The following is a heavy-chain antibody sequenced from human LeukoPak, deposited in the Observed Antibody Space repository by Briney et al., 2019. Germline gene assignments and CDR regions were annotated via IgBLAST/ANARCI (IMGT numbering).Heavy chain of an antibody. CDR3: ATYSSSSEGY. CDR2: ISYDGSNK. V-gene: IGHV3-30*07. J-gene: IGHJ4*02. D-gene: IGHD6-13*01. Sequence: GRSLRLSCAASGFTFSSYAMHWVRQAPGKGLEWVAAISYDGSNKYYADSVKGRFTISRDNSKNTLYLQMNSLRAEDTAVYYCATYSSSSEGYWGQGTLVTVSS. CDR1: GFTFSSYA.